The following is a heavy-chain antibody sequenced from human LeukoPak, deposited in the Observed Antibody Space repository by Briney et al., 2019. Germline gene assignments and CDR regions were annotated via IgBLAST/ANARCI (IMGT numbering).Heavy chain of an antibody. J-gene: IGHJ6*03. CDR2: ISSSSSTI. V-gene: IGHV3-48*01. CDR3: ARSVYIVATITDYYYMDV. D-gene: IGHD5-12*01. Sequence: GGSLRLSCAASGFTFSSYSMNWVRQAPGKGLEWVSYISSSSSTIYYADSVKGRFTISRDNAKNSLYLQMNSLRAEDTAVYYCARSVYIVATITDYYYMDVWGKGTTVTVSS. CDR1: GFTFSSYS.